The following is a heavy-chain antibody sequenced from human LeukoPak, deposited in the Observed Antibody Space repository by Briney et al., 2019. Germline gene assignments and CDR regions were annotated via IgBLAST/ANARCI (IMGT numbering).Heavy chain of an antibody. J-gene: IGHJ3*02. CDR1: GGSFSGYY. CDR3: ASTSNTIFGVFPWVAFDI. V-gene: IGHV4-34*01. CDR2: INHSGST. D-gene: IGHD3-3*01. Sequence: SETLSLTCAVYGGSFSGYYWSWIRQPPGKGLEWIGEINHSGSTNYNPSLKSRVTISVDTSKNQFSLKLSSVTAADTAVYYCASTSNTIFGVFPWVAFDIWGQGTMVTVSS.